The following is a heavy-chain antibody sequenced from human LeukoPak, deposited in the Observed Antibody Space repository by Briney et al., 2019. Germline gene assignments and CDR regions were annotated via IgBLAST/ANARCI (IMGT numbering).Heavy chain of an antibody. D-gene: IGHD5-24*01. V-gene: IGHV3-30*18. CDR3: AKAGSGMATIGH. Sequence: GGSLRLSCAASGFTFDDYGMSWVRQAPGKGLEWVAVISYDGSNKYYADSVKGRFTISRDNSKNTLYLQMNSLRAEDTAIYYCAKAGSGMATIGHWGQGTLVTVSS. J-gene: IGHJ4*02. CDR2: ISYDGSNK. CDR1: GFTFDDYG.